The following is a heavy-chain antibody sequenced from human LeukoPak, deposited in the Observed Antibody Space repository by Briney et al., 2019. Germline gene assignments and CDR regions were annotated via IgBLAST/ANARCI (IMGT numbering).Heavy chain of an antibody. CDR3: ARDHDWAFDL. J-gene: IGHJ4*02. D-gene: IGHD3-9*01. V-gene: IGHV3-48*02. CDR2: INHDAEMI. Sequence: GGSLRLSCEGSGFLFASYVMSWVRQAPGKGLEWIAYINHDAEMIFYPDFVKGRFTISRDNAKKSLYLQMSALRYEDTAIYYCARDHDWAFDLWGQGTLVTVSS. CDR1: GFLFASYV.